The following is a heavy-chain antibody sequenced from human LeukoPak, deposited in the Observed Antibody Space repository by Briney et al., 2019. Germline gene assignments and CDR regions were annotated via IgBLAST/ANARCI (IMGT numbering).Heavy chain of an antibody. V-gene: IGHV5-51*01. CDR3: AEVTTNVVY. CDR2: IHPADSDT. J-gene: IGHJ4*02. D-gene: IGHD4-17*01. CDR1: GYSFTNYW. Sequence: LGESLKISCKGSGYSFTNYWIGWVRQMPGKGLEYMCLIHPADSDTRYSPSFQGQVTISADKSISTAYLQWSSLKASDTAMYYCAEVTTNVVYWGQGTLVTVSS.